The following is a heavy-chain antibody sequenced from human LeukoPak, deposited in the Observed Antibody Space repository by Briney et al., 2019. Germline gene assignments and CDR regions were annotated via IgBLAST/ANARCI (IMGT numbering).Heavy chain of an antibody. D-gene: IGHD2-2*01. CDR3: ARLSYCSSTSCWNRYFDY. J-gene: IGHJ4*02. CDR2: IYYSGST. V-gene: IGHV4-30-4*08. Sequence: PSETLSLTCTVSGGSISSGDYYWSWIRQPPGKGLEWIGYIYYSGSTYYNPSLKSRVTISVDTSKNQFSLKLSSVTAADTAVYYCARLSYCSSTSCWNRYFDYWGQGTLVTVSS. CDR1: GGSISSGDYY.